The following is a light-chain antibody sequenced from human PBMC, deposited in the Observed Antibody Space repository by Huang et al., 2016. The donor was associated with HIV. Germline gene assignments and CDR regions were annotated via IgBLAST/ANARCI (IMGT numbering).Light chain of an antibody. V-gene: IGKV3-15*01. CDR2: GAS. Sequence: IVMTQSPATLSVSPGERATLSCRASQSISSNLAWYQQKPGQAPRLVIYGASTRAPGIPARFSGSGSGTDFTLTISILQSEDFAVYYCQQYNNRYTFGQGTKLEIK. CDR1: QSISSN. CDR3: QQYNNRYT. J-gene: IGKJ2*01.